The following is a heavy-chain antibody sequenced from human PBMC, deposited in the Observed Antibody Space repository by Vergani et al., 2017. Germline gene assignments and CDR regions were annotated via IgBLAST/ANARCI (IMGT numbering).Heavy chain of an antibody. D-gene: IGHD4-11*01. Sequence: QVQLVQSGAEVKKPGASVKVSCKASGGTFSSYAISWVRQAPGQGLEWMGRIIPILGIANYAQKFQGRVTITADKSTSTAYMELSSLSAEDTAVYYCARDRSYSNYYGMDVWGQGTTVTVSS. V-gene: IGHV1-69*04. CDR3: ARDRSYSNYYGMDV. CDR2: IIPILGIA. CDR1: GGTFSSYA. J-gene: IGHJ6*02.